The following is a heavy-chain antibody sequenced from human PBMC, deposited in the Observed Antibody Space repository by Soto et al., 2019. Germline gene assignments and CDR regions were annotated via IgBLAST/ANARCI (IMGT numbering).Heavy chain of an antibody. CDR2: ISPYNDDT. CDR3: ARGGYYDSSGARNYHYYGMDV. D-gene: IGHD3-22*01. CDR1: GYSFSSYG. J-gene: IGHJ6*02. V-gene: IGHV1-18*01. Sequence: GESLKISCKGSGYSFSSYGITWVRQAPGQGLEWLGWISPYNDDTKYAQRLQGRVTMTTDTSTRTAYMDIRGLRSDDTAIYYCARGGYYDSSGARNYHYYGMDVWGQGTTVTVSS.